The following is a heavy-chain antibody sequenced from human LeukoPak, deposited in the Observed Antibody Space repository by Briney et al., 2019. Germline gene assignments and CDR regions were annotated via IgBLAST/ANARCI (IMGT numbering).Heavy chain of an antibody. CDR1: GGSISSGGYY. CDR3: ARGPGSAGLPFDY. CDR2: ICYSGST. V-gene: IGHV4-31*03. Sequence: SQTLSLTCTVSGGSISSGGYYWSWIRQHPGKGLEWIGYICYSGSTYYNPSLKSRVTISVDTSKNQFSLKLSSVTAADTAVYYCARGPGSAGLPFDYWGQGTLVTVSS. J-gene: IGHJ4*02. D-gene: IGHD3-10*01.